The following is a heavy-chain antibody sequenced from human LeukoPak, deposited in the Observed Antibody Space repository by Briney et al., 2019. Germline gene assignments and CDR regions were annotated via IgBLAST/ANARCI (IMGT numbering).Heavy chain of an antibody. CDR2: ISGSGGST. D-gene: IGHD3-9*01. CDR1: GFTFSSYA. J-gene: IGHJ5*02. V-gene: IGHV3-23*01. Sequence: GGSLRLSCAASGFTFSSYAMSWLRHAPGKGLEWVSAISGSGGSTYYADSVKGRFTISRDNSKNTLYLQMNSLRAEDTAVYYCAIDILTGTPGDWFDPWGQGTLVTVSS. CDR3: AIDILTGTPGDWFDP.